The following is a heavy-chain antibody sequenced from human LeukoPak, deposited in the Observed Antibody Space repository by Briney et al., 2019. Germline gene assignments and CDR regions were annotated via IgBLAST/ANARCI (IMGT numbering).Heavy chain of an antibody. V-gene: IGHV3-13*01. CDR3: AVAFNDAFDI. CDR1: GFTFSSYD. Sequence: GGSLRLSCAASGFTFSSYDMHWVRQATGKGLEWVSAIGTADDTYYPGSVKGRFTISRENAKNSLYLQMNSLRAGDTAVYYCAVAFNDAFDIWGQGTMVTVSS. J-gene: IGHJ3*02. CDR2: IGTADDT.